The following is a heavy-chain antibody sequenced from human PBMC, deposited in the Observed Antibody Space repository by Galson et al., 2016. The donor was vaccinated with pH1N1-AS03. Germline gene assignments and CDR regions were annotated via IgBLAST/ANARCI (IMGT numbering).Heavy chain of an antibody. V-gene: IGHV3-23*01. Sequence: SLRLSCAASGFAVSANAMSWVRQAPGKGLEWVSSFDGSGDGTHYADSVKGRFTIYRDNSKNMLYLQMNSLRAEDTAIYYCAKDFLGRASDVWGQGTMVTVSS. CDR3: AKDFLGRASDV. J-gene: IGHJ3*01. D-gene: IGHD1-26*01. CDR2: FDGSGDGT. CDR1: GFAVSANA.